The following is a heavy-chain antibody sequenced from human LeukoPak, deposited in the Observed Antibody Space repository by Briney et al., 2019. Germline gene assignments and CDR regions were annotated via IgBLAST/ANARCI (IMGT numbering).Heavy chain of an antibody. V-gene: IGHV3-30*04. D-gene: IGHD4-23*01. CDR3: ARDRSYGGPHSWFDP. J-gene: IGHJ5*02. Sequence: GGSLRLSCAASGFTFSSYAMHWVRQAPGKGLEWVAVISHDGTNKYYADSVKGRFTISRDNSKNTLYLQMNSLRAEDTAVYYCARDRSYGGPHSWFDPWGQGTLVTVSS. CDR2: ISHDGTNK. CDR1: GFTFSSYA.